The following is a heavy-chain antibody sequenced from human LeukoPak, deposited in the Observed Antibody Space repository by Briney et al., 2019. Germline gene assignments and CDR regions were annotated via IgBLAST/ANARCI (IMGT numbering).Heavy chain of an antibody. D-gene: IGHD3-16*01. V-gene: IGHV3-7*01. Sequence: GGSLRLSCAASGFTFSSYWMSWVRQAPGKGLEWVANINQGGSGKYYVDSVKGRFTISRDNAKNSLYLQMNSLRAEDTAVYYCASSGGPYDYVWGSQFDYWGQGTLVTVSS. CDR2: INQGGSGK. CDR1: GFTFSSYW. J-gene: IGHJ4*02. CDR3: ASSGGPYDYVWGSQFDY.